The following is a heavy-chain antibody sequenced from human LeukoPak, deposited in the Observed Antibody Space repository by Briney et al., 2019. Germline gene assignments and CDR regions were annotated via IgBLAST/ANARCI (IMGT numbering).Heavy chain of an antibody. D-gene: IGHD3-22*01. CDR2: IHYSGST. CDR3: ASHDDSVGYALDY. CDR1: GGSISSPSYH. Sequence: SETLSLTCAVSGGSISSPSYHWAWIRQPPGKGLEWIANIHYSGSTHYNPSLKSRVTISVETSKNQFSLKLSSVTAADTAVYYCASHDDSVGYALDYWGQGSLVTVAS. J-gene: IGHJ4*02. V-gene: IGHV4-39*01.